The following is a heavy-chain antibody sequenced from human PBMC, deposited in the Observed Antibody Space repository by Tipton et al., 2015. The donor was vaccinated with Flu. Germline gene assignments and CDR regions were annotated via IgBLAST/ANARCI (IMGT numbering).Heavy chain of an antibody. D-gene: IGHD2-15*01. CDR2: IKKAGSEK. Sequence: QLVQSGGGLIQPGGSLRLSCVASGFTFSNYWMSWVRQAPGKGLEWVANIKKAGSEKNYVDSVKGRFTISRDNAKNSLYLQTNSLRAEDTAVYYCARGGGLCDCWGQGTLVNVSS. CDR1: GFTFSNYW. CDR3: ARGGGLCDC. V-gene: IGHV3-7*01. J-gene: IGHJ4*02.